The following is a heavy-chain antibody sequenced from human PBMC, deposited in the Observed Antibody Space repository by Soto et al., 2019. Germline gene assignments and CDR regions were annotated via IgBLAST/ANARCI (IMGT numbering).Heavy chain of an antibody. CDR1: GFTVSNNY. CDR3: APHPGGGGY. Sequence: EVQLVESGGGLIQPGGSLRLSCAVSGFTVSNNYMSWVRQAPGKGLEGVSVIYSGGYTAYGDSVKGRFTISRDNSKNTLSPQRKSQRPETPAVFFGAPHPGGGGYWGQGTLVTVSS. D-gene: IGHD3-10*01. V-gene: IGHV3-53*01. CDR2: IYSGGYT. J-gene: IGHJ4*02.